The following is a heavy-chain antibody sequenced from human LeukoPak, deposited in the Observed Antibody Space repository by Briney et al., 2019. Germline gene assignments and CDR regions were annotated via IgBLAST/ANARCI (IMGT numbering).Heavy chain of an antibody. Sequence: ASVKVSCKASGYTFTGYYMHWVRQAPGQGLEWMGWINPNSGGTNYAQKFQGRVTMTRDTSISTAYMELSRLRSDDTAVYYCARRGISGYYGPAYYWGQGTLVTVSS. CDR2: INPNSGGT. J-gene: IGHJ4*02. V-gene: IGHV1-2*02. D-gene: IGHD3-22*01. CDR1: GYTFTGYY. CDR3: ARRGISGYYGPAYY.